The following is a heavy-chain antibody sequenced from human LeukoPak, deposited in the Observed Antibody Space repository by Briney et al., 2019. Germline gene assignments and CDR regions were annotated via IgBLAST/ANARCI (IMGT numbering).Heavy chain of an antibody. CDR3: ARDPGLRLDS. V-gene: IGHV3-33*01. D-gene: IGHD3-3*01. CDR2: IWYDGSNE. CDR1: GFSPSNYA. Sequence: TGGSLRLFCAASGFSPSNYAMHWVRQTPGKGLEWVAVIWYDGSNEYYSEFVKGRFASSRDTSRNTLYLQMNNVRAEDTAVYFCARDPGLRLDSWGQGTLVTVS. J-gene: IGHJ4*02.